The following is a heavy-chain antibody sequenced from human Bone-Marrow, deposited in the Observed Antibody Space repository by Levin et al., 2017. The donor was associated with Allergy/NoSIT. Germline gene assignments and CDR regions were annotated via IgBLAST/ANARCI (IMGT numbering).Heavy chain of an antibody. CDR3: AKVADDYRPGGLYYMDV. V-gene: IGHV3-23*01. D-gene: IGHD4/OR15-4a*01. CDR1: GFNFGAYA. J-gene: IGHJ6*03. Sequence: PGGSLRLSCEVSGFNFGAYAMNWVRQVPGKGLEWVSGVSIGHASYYSDSVKGRFITSRNNVKNTVFLQMDSLRVEDTAVYYCAKVADDYRPGGLYYMDVWGKGTSVTVSS. CDR2: VSIGHAS.